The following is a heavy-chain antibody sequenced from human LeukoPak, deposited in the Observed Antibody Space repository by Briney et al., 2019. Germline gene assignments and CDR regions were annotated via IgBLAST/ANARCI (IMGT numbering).Heavy chain of an antibody. V-gene: IGHV4-34*01. Sequence: SETLSLTCAVYGGSFSDYYWTWFRQPPGKGLEWIGEINHSGSTNYNPSLKSRVTISVDTPRNQFSLKLTSVTAADTAVYYCTERGDGGNSGDFDYWGQGTLVSVSS. J-gene: IGHJ4*02. CDR2: INHSGST. D-gene: IGHD4-23*01. CDR3: TERGDGGNSGDFDY. CDR1: GGSFSDYY.